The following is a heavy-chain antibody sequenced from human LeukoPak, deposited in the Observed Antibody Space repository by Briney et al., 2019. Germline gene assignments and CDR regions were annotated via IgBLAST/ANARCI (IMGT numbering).Heavy chain of an antibody. J-gene: IGHJ3*02. CDR1: GFTSSNAW. CDR3: TTFDYAAFLI. CDR2: IKSKTDGGTR. Sequence: PGGSLRLSCAVSGFTSSNAWMSWVRQAPGKGLERVGRIKSKTDGGTRDYAAPVKGRFTISRDDSKNTLYLQMNSLKTEDTAVYYCTTFDYAAFLIWGQGTIVTVSS. V-gene: IGHV3-15*01. D-gene: IGHD4/OR15-4a*01.